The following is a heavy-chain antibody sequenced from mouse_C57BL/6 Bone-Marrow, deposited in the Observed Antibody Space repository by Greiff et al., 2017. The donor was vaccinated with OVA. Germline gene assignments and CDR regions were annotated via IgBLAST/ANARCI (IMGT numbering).Heavy chain of an antibody. J-gene: IGHJ2*01. CDR2: IDPNSGGT. V-gene: IGHV1-72*01. D-gene: IGHD3-2*02. CDR1: GYTFTSYW. CDR3: AREGQLRPYFDY. Sequence: QVQLQQPGAELVKPGASVKVSCKASGYTFTSYWMHWVKQRPGQGLEWIGRIDPNSGGTKYNEKFKSKATLTVDKPSSTAYMQLSSLTSEDSAVYYCAREGQLRPYFDYWGQGTTLTVSS.